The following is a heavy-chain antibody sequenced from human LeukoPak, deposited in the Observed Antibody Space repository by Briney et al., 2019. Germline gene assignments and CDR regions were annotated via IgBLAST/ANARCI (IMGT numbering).Heavy chain of an antibody. CDR1: GGSFSGYY. V-gene: IGHV4-34*01. D-gene: IGHD3-22*01. CDR2: INHSGST. Sequence: SETLSLTCAVYGGSFSGYYWSWIRQPPGKGLEWIGEINHSGSTNYNPSLKSRVTISVDTSKNQFSLKLSSVTAADTAVYYCARDREDYESYWYFDLWGRGTLVTVSS. J-gene: IGHJ2*01. CDR3: ARDREDYESYWYFDL.